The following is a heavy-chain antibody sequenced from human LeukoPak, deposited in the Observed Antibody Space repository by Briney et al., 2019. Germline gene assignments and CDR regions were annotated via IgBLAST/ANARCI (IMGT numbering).Heavy chain of an antibody. Sequence: PGGSLRLSCAASGFTFSSYSMNWVRQAPGKGLEWVSYISSSSSTIYYADSVKGRFTISRDNAKNSLYLQMNSLRAEDTAVYYCARDAVSPTTYYDILTGHRRGYYFDYWGQGTLVTVSS. CDR1: GFTFSSYS. CDR3: ARDAVSPTTYYDILTGHRRGYYFDY. D-gene: IGHD3-9*01. CDR2: ISSSSSTI. J-gene: IGHJ4*02. V-gene: IGHV3-48*01.